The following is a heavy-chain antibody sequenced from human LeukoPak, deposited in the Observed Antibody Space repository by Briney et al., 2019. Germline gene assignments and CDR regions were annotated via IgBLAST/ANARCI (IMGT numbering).Heavy chain of an antibody. Sequence: GGSLRLSCVASGFTFSSYSMNWVRQAPGKGLEWLSYITGSSGIIYYADSVKGRFTISRDNAKNSLYLQTNSLRAEDTAVYYCARNYGDFGRYYYMDVWGKGTTVIVSS. V-gene: IGHV3-48*01. D-gene: IGHD4-17*01. CDR3: ARNYGDFGRYYYMDV. J-gene: IGHJ6*03. CDR2: ITGSSGII. CDR1: GFTFSSYS.